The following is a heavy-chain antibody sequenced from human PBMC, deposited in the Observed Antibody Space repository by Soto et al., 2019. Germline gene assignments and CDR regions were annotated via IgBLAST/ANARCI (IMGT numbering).Heavy chain of an antibody. CDR1: GFTFSSYN. V-gene: IGHV3-48*02. CDR2: ISSSSSTI. CDR3: ARGDTAMVIYYFDY. D-gene: IGHD5-18*01. J-gene: IGHJ4*02. Sequence: GSLRLSCAASGFTFSSYNMNWVRQAPGKGLEWVSYISSSSSTIYYADSVKGRFTISRDNAKNSLYLQMNSLRDEDTAVYYCARGDTAMVIYYFDYWGQGTLVTVSS.